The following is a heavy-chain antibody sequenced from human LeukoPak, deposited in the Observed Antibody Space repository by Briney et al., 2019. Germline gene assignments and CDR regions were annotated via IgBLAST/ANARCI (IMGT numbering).Heavy chain of an antibody. Sequence: ASVKVSCKGGRGTFNRYAISWVGQAPGEGDEGMGGIIPIFGTANYAQKFQGRVTITTDESTSTAYMELSSLRSEDTAVYYCARVAHMMTYIDYWGQGTLVTVSS. J-gene: IGHJ4*02. V-gene: IGHV1-69*05. CDR2: IIPIFGTA. CDR1: RGTFNRYA. CDR3: ARVAHMMTYIDY. D-gene: IGHD3-16*01.